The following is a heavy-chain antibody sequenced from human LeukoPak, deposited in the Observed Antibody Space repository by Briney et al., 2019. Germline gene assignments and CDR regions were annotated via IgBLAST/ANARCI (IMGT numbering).Heavy chain of an antibody. CDR1: GYTFNTYG. CDR3: GRDLIDYGGNIVY. J-gene: IGHJ4*02. CDR2: ISGNNGYT. D-gene: IGHD4-23*01. Sequence: ASVKVSCKASGYTFNTYGISWVRQAPGQGLEWMGWISGNNGYTNYAQKLQGRVTMTTDTSTNTAYMELRSLRSDDPAVYYCGRDLIDYGGNIVYWGQGTLVTVS. V-gene: IGHV1-18*01.